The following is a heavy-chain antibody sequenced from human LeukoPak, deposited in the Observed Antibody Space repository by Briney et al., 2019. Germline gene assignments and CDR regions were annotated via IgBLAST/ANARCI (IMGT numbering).Heavy chain of an antibody. D-gene: IGHD2-2*01. CDR3: ARAGFYCSSTSCYAYYYYYGMDV. V-gene: IGHV3-33*08. CDR1: GFTFSSYA. Sequence: GGSLRLSCAASGFTFSSYAMHWVRQAPGKGLEWVAAIWYDGSNKYYADSVKGRFAISRDNSKNTLYLQMNSLRAEDTAVYYCARAGFYCSSTSCYAYYYYYGMDVWGQGTTVTVSS. J-gene: IGHJ6*02. CDR2: IWYDGSNK.